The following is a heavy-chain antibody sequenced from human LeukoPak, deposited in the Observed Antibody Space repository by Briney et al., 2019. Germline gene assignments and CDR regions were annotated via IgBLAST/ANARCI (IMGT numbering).Heavy chain of an antibody. CDR2: INHSGST. CDR3: ARVSLTGNWFDP. V-gene: IGHV4-34*01. CDR1: GGSFSGYY. J-gene: IGHJ5*02. Sequence: SETLSLTCAVYGGSFSGYYWSWIRQPPGKGLEWIGEINHSGSTNYNPSLKSRVTISVGTSKNQFSLKLSSVTAADTAVYYCARVSLTGNWFDPWGQGTLVTVSS. D-gene: IGHD3-9*01.